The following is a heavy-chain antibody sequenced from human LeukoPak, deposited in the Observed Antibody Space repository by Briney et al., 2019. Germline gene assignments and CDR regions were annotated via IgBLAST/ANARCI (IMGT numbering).Heavy chain of an antibody. CDR3: ARVSYYDSSGYYFLTYVDY. V-gene: IGHV3-53*01. Sequence: PGGSLRLSCAASGFTVSSNYMSWVRQAPGKGLEWVSVIYSGGSTYYADSVRGRFTISRDNSKNTLYLQMNGLGAEDTAVYYCARVSYYDSSGYYFLTYVDYWAQGTLVTVS. J-gene: IGHJ4*02. CDR2: IYSGGST. D-gene: IGHD3-22*01. CDR1: GFTVSSNY.